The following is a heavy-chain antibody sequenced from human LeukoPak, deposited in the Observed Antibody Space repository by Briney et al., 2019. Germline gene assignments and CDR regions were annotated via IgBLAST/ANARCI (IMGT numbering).Heavy chain of an antibody. J-gene: IGHJ6*03. CDR2: IIPILGIA. D-gene: IGHD2-2*03. CDR3: ASPGYCSSTSCPIRNYYYYYTDV. CDR1: GGTFSSYT. V-gene: IGHV1-69*02. Sequence: SVKVSCKASGGTFSSYTISWVRQAPGQGLEWMGRIIPILGIANYAQKFQGRVTITADKSTSTAYMELSSLRSEDTAVYYCASPGYCSSTSCPIRNYYYYYTDVCGRGTTVTVSS.